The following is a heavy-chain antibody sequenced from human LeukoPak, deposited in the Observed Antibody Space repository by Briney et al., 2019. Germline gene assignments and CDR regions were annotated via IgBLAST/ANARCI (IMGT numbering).Heavy chain of an antibody. J-gene: IGHJ4*02. V-gene: IGHV3-74*01. D-gene: IGHD3-10*01. Sequence: GGSLRLSCTVSGFTFSNYWMHWVRQAPGKGLVWVSRIRGDGGDTNYADSVKGRFTISRDNAKNTLYLQMNSLTTEDTAVYFCARDRVLGSGSSDYWGQGTLVTVSS. CDR3: ARDRVLGSGSSDY. CDR2: IRGDGGDT. CDR1: GFTFSNYW.